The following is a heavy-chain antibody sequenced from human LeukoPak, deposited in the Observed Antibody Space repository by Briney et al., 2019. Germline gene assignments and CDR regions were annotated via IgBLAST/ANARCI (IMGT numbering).Heavy chain of an antibody. Sequence: SGGSLRLSCAGSGFIFNNYAMHWVRQPPGKGLEWVSGISWNSGSIDYADSVKGRFTISRDNSKNTLYLQMNSLRAEDTAVYYCARAKDTAMANDAFDIWGQGTMVTVSS. CDR3: ARAKDTAMANDAFDI. CDR1: GFIFNNYA. CDR2: ISWNSGSI. V-gene: IGHV3-9*01. D-gene: IGHD5-18*01. J-gene: IGHJ3*02.